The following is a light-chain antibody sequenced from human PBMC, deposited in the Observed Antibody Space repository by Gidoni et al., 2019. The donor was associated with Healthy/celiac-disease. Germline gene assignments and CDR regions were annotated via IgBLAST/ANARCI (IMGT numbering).Light chain of an antibody. CDR2: KDS. V-gene: IGLV3-25*03. J-gene: IGLJ3*02. Sequence: SYALTPPPSVPGSPRQKARITFSGDALTKQYAYWYQQKPGQATVLVIYKDSERPSGNPARFSCSSSGTTVTLIISGGQAEDEADYYCQSAYSRGTYHWVFGGGTKLTVL. CDR1: ALTKQY. CDR3: QSAYSRGTYHWV.